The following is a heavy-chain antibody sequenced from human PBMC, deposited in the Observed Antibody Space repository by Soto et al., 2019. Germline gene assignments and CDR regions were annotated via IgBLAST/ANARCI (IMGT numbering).Heavy chain of an antibody. CDR2: IYWNDDK. Sequence: SGPTLVNPTQTLTLTCTFSGFSLSTSGVGVGWIRQPPGKALEWLALIYWNDDKRYSPSLKSRLTITKDTSKNQVVLTMTNMDPVDTATYHCALWYYCDSSGLFDYWGQGTLVTIAS. V-gene: IGHV2-5*01. J-gene: IGHJ4*02. CDR3: ALWYYCDSSGLFDY. CDR1: GFSLSTSGVG. D-gene: IGHD3-22*01.